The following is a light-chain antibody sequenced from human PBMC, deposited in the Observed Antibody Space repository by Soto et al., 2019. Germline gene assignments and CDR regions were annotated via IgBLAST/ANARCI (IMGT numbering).Light chain of an antibody. CDR3: QQRSNWPPLT. V-gene: IGKV3-11*01. J-gene: IGKJ4*01. Sequence: EIVLTQSPATLSLSPGERATFSCRASQSVSSDLVWYQHKPGQAPRLLIYDASNRATGIPAGFSGSGSGTDVTLTISSLEPEDFAVYYCQQRSNWPPLTFGGGTKVDIK. CDR2: DAS. CDR1: QSVSSD.